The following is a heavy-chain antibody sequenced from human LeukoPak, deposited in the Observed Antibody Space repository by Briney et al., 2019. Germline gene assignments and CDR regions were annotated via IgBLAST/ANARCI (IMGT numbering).Heavy chain of an antibody. CDR2: ISYDGSNK. CDR1: GFTFNSYG. J-gene: IGHJ4*02. D-gene: IGHD2-2*01. CDR3: AKILGTTSANDDY. V-gene: IGHV3-30*18. Sequence: GGSLRLSCAASGFTFNSYGMHWVRQAPGKGLEWVAGISYDGSNKYYADSVKGRFTISRDNSKNTLYLQVNSLRAEDTAVYYCAKILGTTSANDDYWGQGTLVTLSS.